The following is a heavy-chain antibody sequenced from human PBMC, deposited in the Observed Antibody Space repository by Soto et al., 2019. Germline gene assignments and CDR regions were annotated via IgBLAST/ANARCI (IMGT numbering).Heavy chain of an antibody. CDR1: GFTFSSYS. CDR2: ISSSSSYI. J-gene: IGHJ4*02. Sequence: EVQLVESGGGLVKPGGSLRLSCAASGFTFSSYSMNWVRQARGKGLEWVSSISSSSSYIYYADSVKGRFNISRDNDKNSLYLQMNSLRAEDTAVYYCARDLRGYSGYYSYYWGQRTLVTVSA. CDR3: ARDLRGYSGYYSYY. D-gene: IGHD5-12*01. V-gene: IGHV3-21*01.